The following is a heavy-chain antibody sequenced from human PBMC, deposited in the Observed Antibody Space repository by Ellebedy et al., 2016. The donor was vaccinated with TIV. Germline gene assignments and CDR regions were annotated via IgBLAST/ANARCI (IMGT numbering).Heavy chain of an antibody. Sequence: AASVKVSCKASGYTFTGYYMHWVRQAPGQGLEWMGWINPDSGGTNYAQKFQGRVTMTRDTSISTAYMELSRLTSDDAAVYYCARMYSSGWYGIDCWGQGTLVTVSS. D-gene: IGHD6-19*01. V-gene: IGHV1-2*02. CDR3: ARMYSSGWYGIDC. CDR2: INPDSGGT. CDR1: GYTFTGYY. J-gene: IGHJ4*02.